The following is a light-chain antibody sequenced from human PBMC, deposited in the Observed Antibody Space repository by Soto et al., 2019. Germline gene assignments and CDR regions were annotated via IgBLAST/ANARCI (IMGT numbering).Light chain of an antibody. V-gene: IGKV3-20*01. Sequence: EIVLTQSPGTLSLSPGERATLSCRASQSVSSSYLAWYQQKPGQAPRLLIYGASSRATGIPDRFSGSGSGTDFTLTITRLEPEDFAVYYCQHYRTSFGGGTNMEIK. CDR2: GAS. J-gene: IGKJ4*01. CDR1: QSVSSSY. CDR3: QHYRTS.